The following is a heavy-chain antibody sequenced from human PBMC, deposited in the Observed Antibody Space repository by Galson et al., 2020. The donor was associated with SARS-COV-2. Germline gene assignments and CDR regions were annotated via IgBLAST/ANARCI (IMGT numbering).Heavy chain of an antibody. D-gene: IGHD3-3*01. J-gene: IGHJ3*02. V-gene: IGHV4-30-2*04. CDR3: ARQGRGDYDFWSGFVHDAFDI. Sequence: PPLKSRVTISVDTSKNQFSLKLSSVTAADTAVYYCARQGRGDYDFWSGFVHDAFDIWGQGTMVTVSS.